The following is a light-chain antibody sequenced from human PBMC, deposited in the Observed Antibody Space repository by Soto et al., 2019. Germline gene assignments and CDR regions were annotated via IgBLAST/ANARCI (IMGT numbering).Light chain of an antibody. J-gene: IGKJ5*01. V-gene: IGKV1-8*01. Sequence: AIRMTQSPSSLSASTGDRVTITCRASQGISSYLAWYQQKPGKAPKLLIYAASTLQSGVPSRFSGSGSGTDFTLTISCLQSEDFATYYCQQYYSYPLITFGQGTRLEMK. CDR3: QQYYSYPLIT. CDR1: QGISSY. CDR2: AAS.